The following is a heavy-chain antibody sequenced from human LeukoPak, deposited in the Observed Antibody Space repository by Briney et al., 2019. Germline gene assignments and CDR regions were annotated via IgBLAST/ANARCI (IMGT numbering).Heavy chain of an antibody. J-gene: IGHJ4*02. Sequence: GASVKVSCKASGYTFTSYYMHWVRQAPGQGLEWMGIINPSGGSTSYAQKFQGRVTMTRDMSTSTVYMELSSLRSEDTAVYYCATVTGLRLGELSLDYWGQGTLVTVSS. CDR1: GYTFTSYY. D-gene: IGHD3-16*02. CDR3: ATVTGLRLGELSLDY. V-gene: IGHV1-46*01. CDR2: INPSGGST.